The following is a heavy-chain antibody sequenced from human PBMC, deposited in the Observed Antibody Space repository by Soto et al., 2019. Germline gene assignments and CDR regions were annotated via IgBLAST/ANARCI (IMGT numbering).Heavy chain of an antibody. CDR1: GFTFSSYW. J-gene: IGHJ4*02. Sequence: GGSLRLSCAASGFTFSSYWMHWVRQAPGKGLVWVSRINSDGSSTSYADSVKGRFTISRDNAKNTLYLQMNSLRAEDTAVYYCARFHDYDILGYGYYYFDYWGQGTLVTVSS. V-gene: IGHV3-74*01. CDR3: ARFHDYDILGYGYYYFDY. CDR2: INSDGSST. D-gene: IGHD3-9*01.